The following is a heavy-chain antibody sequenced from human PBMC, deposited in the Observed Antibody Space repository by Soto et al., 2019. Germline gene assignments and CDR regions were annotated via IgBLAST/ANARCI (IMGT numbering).Heavy chain of an antibody. CDR3: AKDIGSGSHFNTRNPDFYNGMDV. CDR1: GLTLSDHA. D-gene: IGHD3-10*01. Sequence: QVQLVESGGGVVQPGRTLRLSCVTSGLTLSDHAMHWVRQPPGKAPEWVALTSDDGTNEFYADSVKGRFTISRDNSQSTVYLQMSSLRSEDTALYYCAKDIGSGSHFNTRNPDFYNGMDVWGQGTRVTVSS. J-gene: IGHJ6*02. CDR2: TSDDGTNE. V-gene: IGHV3-30*18.